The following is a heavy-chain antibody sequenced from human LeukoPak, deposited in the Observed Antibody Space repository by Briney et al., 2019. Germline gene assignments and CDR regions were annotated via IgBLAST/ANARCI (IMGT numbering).Heavy chain of an antibody. CDR2: TYYRSTWYN. D-gene: IGHD2-2*01. J-gene: IGHJ5*02. CDR1: GDSVSSNSVT. Sequence: SQTLSLTCAISGDSVSSNSVTWNWIRQSPSRGLEWLGRTYYRSTWYNDYAVSVRGRITVNPDTSKNQFSLHLNSVTPEDTAVYYCARRLTQYDCFDPWGQGILVTVTS. V-gene: IGHV6-1*01. CDR3: ARRLTQYDCFDP.